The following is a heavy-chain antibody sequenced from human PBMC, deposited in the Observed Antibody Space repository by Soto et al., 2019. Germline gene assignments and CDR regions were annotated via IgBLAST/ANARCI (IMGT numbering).Heavy chain of an antibody. V-gene: IGHV1-69*13. D-gene: IGHD3-10*01. J-gene: IGHJ4*02. CDR2: IIPIFGTA. Sequence: ASVKVSCKASGGTFSSYAISWVRQAPGQGLEWMGGIIPIFGTANYAQKFQGRVTITADESTSTAYMELSSLRSEDTAVYYCARGLSERFVDDPERAYYFDYWGQGTLVTVSS. CDR3: ARGLSERFVDDPERAYYFDY. CDR1: GGTFSSYA.